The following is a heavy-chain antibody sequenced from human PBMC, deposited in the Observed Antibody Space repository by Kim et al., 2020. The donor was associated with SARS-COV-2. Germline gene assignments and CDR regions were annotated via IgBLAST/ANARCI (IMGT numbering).Heavy chain of an antibody. Sequence: SETLSLTCTVSGGSISSYYWSWIRQPPGKGLEWIGYIYYSGSTNYNPSLKSRVTISVDTSKNQFSLKLSSVTAADTAVYYCARGADPGGWFDPWGQGTLVTVSS. CDR1: GGSISSYY. CDR3: ARGADPGGWFDP. V-gene: IGHV4-59*01. J-gene: IGHJ5*02. D-gene: IGHD3-10*01. CDR2: IYYSGST.